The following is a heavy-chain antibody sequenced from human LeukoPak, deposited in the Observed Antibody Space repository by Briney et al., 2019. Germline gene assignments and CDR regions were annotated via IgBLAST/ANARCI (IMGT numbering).Heavy chain of an antibody. D-gene: IGHD4-11*01. Sequence: GGSLRLSCAASGFTFRNYGMHWVRQAPGKGLDWVAVIWYDGSNKYYADSVKGRFTISRDNSKNTLYLQMSSLRAEDTAVYDCASGRSNSQFFDYWGQGTLVTVSS. CDR3: ASGRSNSQFFDY. V-gene: IGHV3-33*01. CDR2: IWYDGSNK. CDR1: GFTFRNYG. J-gene: IGHJ4*02.